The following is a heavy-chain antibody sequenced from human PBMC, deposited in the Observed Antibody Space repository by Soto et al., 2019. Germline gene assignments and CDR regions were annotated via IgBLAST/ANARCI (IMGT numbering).Heavy chain of an antibody. Sequence: SETLSLTCAVYGGSFSGYYWSWIRQPPGKGLEWIGEINHSGSTNYNPSLKSRVTISVDTSKNQFSLKLSSVTAADTAVYYCASSSPPSPYYYYYHMDVWGKGTTVTVSS. V-gene: IGHV4-34*01. D-gene: IGHD2-2*01. CDR3: ASSSPPSPYYYYYHMDV. CDR1: GGSFSGYY. J-gene: IGHJ6*03. CDR2: INHSGST.